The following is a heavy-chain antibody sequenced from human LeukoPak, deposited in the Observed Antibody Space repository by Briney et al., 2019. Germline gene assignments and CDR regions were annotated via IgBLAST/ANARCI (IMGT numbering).Heavy chain of an antibody. CDR1: GYTFTSYG. CDR3: ARDHCSGGSCYPPNWFDP. Sequence: ASVKVSCKASGYTFTSYGISWVRPAPGQGLEWMGWISAYNGNTNYAQKLQGRVTMTTDTSTSTAYMELRSLRSDDTAVYYCARDHCSGGSCYPPNWFDPWGQGTLVTVSS. J-gene: IGHJ5*02. D-gene: IGHD2-15*01. CDR2: ISAYNGNT. V-gene: IGHV1-18*04.